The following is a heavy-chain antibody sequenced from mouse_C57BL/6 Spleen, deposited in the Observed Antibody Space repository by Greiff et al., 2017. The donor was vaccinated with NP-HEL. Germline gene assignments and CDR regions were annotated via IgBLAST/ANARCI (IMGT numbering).Heavy chain of an antibody. CDR1: GYTFTSYW. J-gene: IGHJ1*03. CDR2: IDPSDSYT. D-gene: IGHD1-2*01. V-gene: IGHV1-69*01. CDR3: AGGTTVTRYFDV. Sequence: QVQLQQPGAELVMPGASVKLSCKASGYTFTSYWMHWVKQRPGQGLEWIGEIDPSDSYTNYNQKFKGKSTLTVDKSSSTAYMQLSSLTSEDSAVYYCAGGTTVTRYFDVWGTGTTVTVSS.